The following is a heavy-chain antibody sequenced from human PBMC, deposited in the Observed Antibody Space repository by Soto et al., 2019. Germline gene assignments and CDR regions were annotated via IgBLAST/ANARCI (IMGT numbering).Heavy chain of an antibody. J-gene: IGHJ6*03. D-gene: IGHD6-25*01. CDR3: ASRPETYSSGWERRYYYYMDV. V-gene: IGHV4-39*01. CDR2: IYYSGST. CDR1: GSSISSSSYY. Sequence: SETLSLTCTVSGSSISSSSYYWGWIRQPPGKGLEWIGSIYYSGSTYYNPSLKSRVTISVDTSKNQFSLKLSSVTAADTAVYYCASRPETYSSGWERRYYYYMDVWGKGTTVTVSS.